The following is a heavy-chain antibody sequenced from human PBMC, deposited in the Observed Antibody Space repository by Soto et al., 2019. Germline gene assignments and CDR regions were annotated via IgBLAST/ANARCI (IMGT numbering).Heavy chain of an antibody. J-gene: IGHJ5*02. Sequence: LRLSCAASGFTFSSYSMNWVRQAPGKGLEWVSAVSSSSSYKYYADSVKGRFTISRDNSKNTLYLQMNSLRAEDTAVYYCARDGASIAARPLGANWFDPWGQGTLVTVSS. CDR2: VSSSSSYK. CDR3: ARDGASIAARPLGANWFDP. CDR1: GFTFSSYS. V-gene: IGHV3-21*01. D-gene: IGHD6-6*01.